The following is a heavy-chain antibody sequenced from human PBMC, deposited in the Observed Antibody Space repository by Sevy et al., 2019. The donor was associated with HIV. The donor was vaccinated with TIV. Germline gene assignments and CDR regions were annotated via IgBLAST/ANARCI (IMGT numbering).Heavy chain of an antibody. CDR3: ANSRGRFDGSSWIYYYYAMDV. Sequence: GGSLRLSCAASGFTFRNYGMHWVRQAPGKGLEWVALISNDGSDKNYVDSVKGRFTISRDNSKDTLYLQINSLRTDDTAVYYCANSRGRFDGSSWIYYYYAMDVWGQGTTVTVSS. J-gene: IGHJ6*02. CDR2: ISNDGSDK. CDR1: GFTFRNYG. V-gene: IGHV3-30*18. D-gene: IGHD6-13*01.